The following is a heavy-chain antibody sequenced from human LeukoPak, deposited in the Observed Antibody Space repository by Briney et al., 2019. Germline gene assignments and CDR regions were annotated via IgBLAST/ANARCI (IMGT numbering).Heavy chain of an antibody. J-gene: IGHJ6*03. CDR1: GYSISSGYY. V-gene: IGHV4-38-2*01. CDR3: ARQGGSSSPYYYYYMDV. Sequence: SETLSLTCAVSGYSISSGYYWGWFRQPPGRGPEWTGCIYHSGNTYYNPSLKSRVTISVDTSKILFSLSLTSVTAADTAVYYCARQGGSSSPYYYYYMDVWGKGTTVTVSS. CDR2: IYHSGNT. D-gene: IGHD6-13*01.